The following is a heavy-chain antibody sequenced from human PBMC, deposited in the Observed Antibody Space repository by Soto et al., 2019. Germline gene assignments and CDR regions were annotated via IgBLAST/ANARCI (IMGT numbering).Heavy chain of an antibody. CDR2: IYYSGST. CDR1: GGSISSYY. CDR3: ARHDRECSGGSCYLGLGGMDV. V-gene: IGHV4-59*08. J-gene: IGHJ6*02. Sequence: QVQLQESGPGLVKPSETLSLTCTVSGGSISSYYWSWIRQPPGKGLEWIGYIYYSGSTNYNPSLTSRVTISVDTSKNQFSLKLSSVTAADTAVYYCARHDRECSGGSCYLGLGGMDVWGQGTTVTVSS. D-gene: IGHD2-15*01.